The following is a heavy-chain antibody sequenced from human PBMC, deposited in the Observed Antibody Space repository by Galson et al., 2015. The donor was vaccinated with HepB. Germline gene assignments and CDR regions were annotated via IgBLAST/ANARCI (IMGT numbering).Heavy chain of an antibody. CDR3: ARDSNYHDRSGFYWYFDL. Sequence: SLRLSCAASGFMFSSYWMSWVRQAPGKGLEWVTNIRQDGSERYYVDSVKGRFTISRDNAKNSLYLQMNSLRAEDTAVYYCARDSNYHDRSGFYWYFDLWGRGTLVTVSS. J-gene: IGHJ2*01. D-gene: IGHD3-22*01. V-gene: IGHV3-7*03. CDR1: GFMFSSYW. CDR2: IRQDGSER.